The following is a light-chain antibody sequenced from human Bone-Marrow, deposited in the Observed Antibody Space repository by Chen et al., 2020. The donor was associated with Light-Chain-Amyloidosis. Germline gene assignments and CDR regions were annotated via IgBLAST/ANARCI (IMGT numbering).Light chain of an antibody. Sequence: QSALTQPASLSGSPGQSITISRPGTSSDVGGDNHVSWYQQHPDKAPKLMIYEVTNRPSWVPDRFSGSKSDNTASLTISGLQTEDEADYFCSSYTITNTLVFGSGTRVTVL. J-gene: IGLJ1*01. V-gene: IGLV2-14*01. CDR1: SSDVGGDNH. CDR3: SSYTITNTLV. CDR2: EVT.